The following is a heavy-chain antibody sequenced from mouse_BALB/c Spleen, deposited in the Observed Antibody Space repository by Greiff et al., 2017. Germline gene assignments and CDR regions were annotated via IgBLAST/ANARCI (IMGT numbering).Heavy chain of an antibody. CDR2: INPSNGGT. CDR3: TRGALRRPLAWFAY. Sequence: VQLQQPGAELVKPGASVKLSCKASGYTFTSYYMYWVKQRPGQGLEWIGGINPSNGGTNFNEKFKSKATLTVDKSSSTAYMQLSSLTSEDSAVYYCTRGALRRPLAWFAYWGQGTLVTVSA. J-gene: IGHJ3*01. D-gene: IGHD1-2*01. CDR1: GYTFTSYY. V-gene: IGHV1S81*02.